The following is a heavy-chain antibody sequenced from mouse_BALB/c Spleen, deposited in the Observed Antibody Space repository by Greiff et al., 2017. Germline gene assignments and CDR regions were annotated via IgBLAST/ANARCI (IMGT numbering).Heavy chain of an antibody. V-gene: IGHV5-9-3*01. CDR1: GFTFSSYA. D-gene: IGHD1-1*01. J-gene: IGHJ4*01. CDR2: ISSGGSYT. CDR3: ASATVDAMDY. Sequence: DVKLVESGGGLVKPGGSLKLSCAASGFTFSSYAMSWVRQTPEKRLEWVATISSGGSYTYYPDSVKGRFTISRDNAKNTLYLQMSSLRSEDTAMYYCASATVDAMDYWGQGTSVTVSS.